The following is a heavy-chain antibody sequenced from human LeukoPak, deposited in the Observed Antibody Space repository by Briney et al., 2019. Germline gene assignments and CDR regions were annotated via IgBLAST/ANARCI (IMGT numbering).Heavy chain of an antibody. Sequence: GGSLRLSCAASGFTVTTLAMTWVRQAPGKGLEWVSVIGESDGRTYDADSVKGRFTISRDESKNTLYLQMNRLRAEDTAVYYCAKGPTDSCWEKLHDWGQGTLVTVSS. J-gene: IGHJ4*02. CDR3: AKGPTDSCWEKLHD. CDR2: IGESDGRT. V-gene: IGHV3-23*01. CDR1: GFTVTTLA. D-gene: IGHD1-26*01.